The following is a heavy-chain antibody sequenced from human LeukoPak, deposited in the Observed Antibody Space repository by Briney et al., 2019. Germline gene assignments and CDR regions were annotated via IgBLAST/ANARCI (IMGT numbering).Heavy chain of an antibody. CDR1: GFTFSSYA. J-gene: IGHJ4*02. V-gene: IGHV3-23*01. CDR3: AKSPLQYCSGGSCYAMLFDY. Sequence: GGSLRLSCAASGFTFSSYAMSWVRQAPGKGLEWVSAISGSGGSTYYADSVKGRFTISRDNSKNTLYLQMNSLRAEDTAVYYFAKSPLQYCSGGSCYAMLFDYWGQGTLVTVSS. D-gene: IGHD2-15*01. CDR2: ISGSGGST.